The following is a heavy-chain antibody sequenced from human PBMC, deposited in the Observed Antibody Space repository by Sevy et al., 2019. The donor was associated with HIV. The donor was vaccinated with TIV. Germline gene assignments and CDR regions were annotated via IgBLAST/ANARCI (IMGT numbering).Heavy chain of an antibody. CDR1: GFTFTSSA. J-gene: IGHJ4*02. V-gene: IGHV1-58*01. Sequence: ASVRVSCKASGFTFTSSAVQWVRQAPGQRLEWIGWIVVGSGNTNYAQKFQERVTITRDMSTSTAYMELSSLRSEDTAVYYCAAVGGFFGDFDYWGQGTLVTVSS. CDR2: IVVGSGNT. D-gene: IGHD2-15*01. CDR3: AAVGGFFGDFDY.